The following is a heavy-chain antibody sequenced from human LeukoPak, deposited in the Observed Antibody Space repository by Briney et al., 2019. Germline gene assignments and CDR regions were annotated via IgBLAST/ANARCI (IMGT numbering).Heavy chain of an antibody. D-gene: IGHD1-1*01. CDR3: AKEPTVERHGWFDP. CDR2: IRYDGSNK. Sequence: GGSLRLSCAASGFTFSSYGMHWVRQAPGKGLEWVAFIRYDGSNKYYADSVKGRFTISRDNSKNTLYLQMNSLRAEDTAVYYCAKEPTVERHGWFDPWGQGTLVTVSS. J-gene: IGHJ5*02. V-gene: IGHV3-30*02. CDR1: GFTFSSYG.